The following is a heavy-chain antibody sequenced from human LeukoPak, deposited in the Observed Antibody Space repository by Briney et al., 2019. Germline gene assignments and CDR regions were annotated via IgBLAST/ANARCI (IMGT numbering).Heavy chain of an antibody. V-gene: IGHV3-15*01. Sequence: GGSLILSCAASGLTFSNTWMSSVRQAPGRGEEWVARIKTKTDGWTTDYAAPVKGRFTISRDDSKNTLYLQMNSLKTEDTAVYYCTTDYYDYVWGSYRPDYWGQGALLTVSS. CDR3: TTDYYDYVWGSYRPDY. CDR1: GLTFSNTW. D-gene: IGHD3-16*02. J-gene: IGHJ4*02. CDR2: IKTKTDGWTT.